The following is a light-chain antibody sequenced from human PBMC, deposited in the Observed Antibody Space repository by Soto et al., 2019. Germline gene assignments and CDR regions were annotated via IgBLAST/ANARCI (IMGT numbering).Light chain of an antibody. CDR2: DAS. V-gene: IGKV1-5*01. CDR3: QQSNSYSIT. Sequence: DLQMTQSPSTLSASTGDRVTITCRASQSISIWLAWYQQKPGKAPKLLIYDASTLQSGVPSRFSGSGSGTEFTLTLNSVQPDDFAPYYCQQSNSYSITFAQGTRLEIK. J-gene: IGKJ5*01. CDR1: QSISIW.